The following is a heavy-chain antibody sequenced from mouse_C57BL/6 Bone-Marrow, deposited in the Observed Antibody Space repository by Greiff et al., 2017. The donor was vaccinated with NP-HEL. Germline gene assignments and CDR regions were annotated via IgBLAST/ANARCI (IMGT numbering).Heavy chain of an antibody. Sequence: VQLQQSGAELVRPGTSVKMSCKASGYTFTTYWIGWAKQRPGHGLEWIGDIYPGGGYTNYNEKFKGKATLTADTSSSTVYMQLSSLTSEDAAVYYWARDSFITTEFAYGGQGTLVTVSA. CDR2: IYPGGGYT. V-gene: IGHV1-63*01. J-gene: IGHJ3*01. CDR1: GYTFTTYW. D-gene: IGHD1-1*01. CDR3: ARDSFITTEFAY.